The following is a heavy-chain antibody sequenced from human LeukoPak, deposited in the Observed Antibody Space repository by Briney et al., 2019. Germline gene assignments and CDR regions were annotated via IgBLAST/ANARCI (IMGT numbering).Heavy chain of an antibody. CDR1: GFSFSSYE. Sequence: GGSLRLSCAASGFSFSSYEMNWVRQAPGKGLEWVSYISSRGKTIYYADSVKGRFTISRDNAKNSLFLQMNSLRAEDTAVYYCGRSGFCNSVSCYGLDLWGQGTLVTVSS. CDR2: ISSRGKTI. CDR3: GRSGFCNSVSCYGLDL. J-gene: IGHJ4*02. D-gene: IGHD2-2*01. V-gene: IGHV3-48*03.